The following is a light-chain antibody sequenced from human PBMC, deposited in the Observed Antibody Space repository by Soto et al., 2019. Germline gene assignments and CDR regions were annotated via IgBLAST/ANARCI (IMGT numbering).Light chain of an antibody. CDR3: MQGTHWPWT. CDR1: QSLEYSDGNSY. CDR2: KAS. V-gene: IGKV2-30*01. J-gene: IGKJ1*01. Sequence: EVVMTQSPLSLPVTLGQPASISCRSSQSLEYSDGNSYLNWFQQRPGQSPRRLIYKASNRDSGVPDRFSGSGSGTDFTLTISRVEAEDVGIYYCMQGTHWPWTFGQGTKVEIK.